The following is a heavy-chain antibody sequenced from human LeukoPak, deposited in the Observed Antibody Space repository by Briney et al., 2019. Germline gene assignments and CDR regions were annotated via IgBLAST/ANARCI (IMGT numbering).Heavy chain of an antibody. CDR3: ACRYSGYEWYYSDY. Sequence: PSETLSLTCAVSGISINTTHWWSWVRQAPGRGLEWIGEIHHSGTANYNPSLKSRATISVDRSKNHFSLKLSSVTAADTAVYYCACRYSGYEWYYSDYWGQGTLVTVSS. J-gene: IGHJ4*02. CDR2: IHHSGTA. D-gene: IGHD5-12*01. CDR1: GISINTTHW. V-gene: IGHV4-4*02.